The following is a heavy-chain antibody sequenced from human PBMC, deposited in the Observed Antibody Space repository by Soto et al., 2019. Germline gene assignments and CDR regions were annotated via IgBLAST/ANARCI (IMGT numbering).Heavy chain of an antibody. Sequence: SETLSLTCTVSGGSISSGGYYWSWIRQHPGKGLEWIGYIYYSGITYYNPSLKSRVTISVDTSKNQFSLKLSSVTAADMAVYYCATERDGVGATQWGSSNWFDPWGQGTLVTVSS. CDR2: IYYSGIT. D-gene: IGHD1-26*01. CDR1: GGSISSGGYY. V-gene: IGHV4-31*03. J-gene: IGHJ5*02. CDR3: ATERDGVGATQWGSSNWFDP.